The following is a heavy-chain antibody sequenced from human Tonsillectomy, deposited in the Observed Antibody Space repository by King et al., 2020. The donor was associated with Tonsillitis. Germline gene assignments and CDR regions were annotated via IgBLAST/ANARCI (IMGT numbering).Heavy chain of an antibody. CDR1: GGSISSYY. D-gene: IGHD3-10*01. J-gene: IGHJ6*02. CDR2: IYYSGSF. CDR3: ARGFGELSYYYGMDV. Sequence: QLQESGPGLVKPSETLSLTCTVSGGSISSYYWSWIRQSPGKGLEWIGYIYYSGSFHYSPSLKSRVTISADTSKNQFSLRLRSVTAADTAVYYCARGFGELSYYYGMDVWGHGTTVTVSS. V-gene: IGHV4-59*08.